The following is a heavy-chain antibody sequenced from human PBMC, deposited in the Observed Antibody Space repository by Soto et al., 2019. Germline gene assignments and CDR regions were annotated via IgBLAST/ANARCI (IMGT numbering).Heavy chain of an antibody. CDR1: GFSLSTSGMC. CDR2: IDWDDDK. D-gene: IGHD2-21*02. J-gene: IGHJ6*02. V-gene: IGHV2-70*01. Sequence: ESGPTLVNPTQTLALTCTFSGFSLSTSGMCVSWIRQPPGKALEWLALIDWDDDKYYSTSLKTRLTISKDTSKNQVVLTMTNMDPVDTATYYCARIRYCGGDCIPGYYYYGMDVWGQGTTVTVSS. CDR3: ARIRYCGGDCIPGYYYYGMDV.